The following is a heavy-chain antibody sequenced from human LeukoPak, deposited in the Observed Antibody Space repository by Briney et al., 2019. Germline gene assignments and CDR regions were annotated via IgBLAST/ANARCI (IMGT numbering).Heavy chain of an antibody. CDR3: ARAGGWSNFYYYYYMDV. D-gene: IGHD6-19*01. V-gene: IGHV1-69*06. CDR1: GGTFSSYA. Sequence: ASVKVSCKASGGTFSSYAISWVRQAPGQGLEWMGGIIPIFGTANYAQKFQGRVTITADKSTSTAYMELSSLRSEDTAVYYCARAGGWSNFYYYYYMDVWGKGTTVTVSS. J-gene: IGHJ6*03. CDR2: IIPIFGTA.